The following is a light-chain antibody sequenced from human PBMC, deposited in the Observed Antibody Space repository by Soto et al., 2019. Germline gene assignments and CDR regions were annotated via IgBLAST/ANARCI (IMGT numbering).Light chain of an antibody. CDR1: QSVLYISNNKNY. CDR2: WAS. Sequence: DIVMTQSPDSLAVSLGERATINCKSSQSVLYISNNKNYLAWYQQKPGQPPKLLIYWASTRESGVPDRFSGSGSGTDFTLTISSLQAEDVAVYYCMQGTHWPLNFGGGTKVEIK. V-gene: IGKV4-1*01. J-gene: IGKJ4*01. CDR3: MQGTHWPLN.